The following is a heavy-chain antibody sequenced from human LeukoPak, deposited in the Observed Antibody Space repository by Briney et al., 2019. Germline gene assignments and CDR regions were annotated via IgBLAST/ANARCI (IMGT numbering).Heavy chain of an antibody. D-gene: IGHD6-19*01. CDR3: ATGVYSSGWYCFDY. Sequence: ASVKVSCKASGYTFTSYAMHWVRQAPGQRLEWMGWINAGNGNTKYSQRFQGRVTITRDTSASTAYMELSSLRSEDTAVYYCATGVYSSGWYCFDYWGQGTLVTVSS. CDR2: INAGNGNT. CDR1: GYTFTSYA. J-gene: IGHJ4*02. V-gene: IGHV1-3*01.